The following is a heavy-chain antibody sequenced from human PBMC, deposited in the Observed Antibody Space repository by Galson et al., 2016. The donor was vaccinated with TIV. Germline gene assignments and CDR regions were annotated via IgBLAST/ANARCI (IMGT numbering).Heavy chain of an antibody. CDR3: ARGAPSVFGVIMTLDY. D-gene: IGHD3-3*01. CDR1: GDSVSSTSAA. CDR2: TYYRSTWYN. Sequence: CALSGDSVSSTSAAWNWIRQSPSRGLEWLGRTYYRSTWYNDYAASLKRRITINPDTSKNQFSLQFTSVTPEDAAVYYCARGAPSVFGVIMTLDYWGQGTLVTVSS. V-gene: IGHV6-1*01. J-gene: IGHJ4*02.